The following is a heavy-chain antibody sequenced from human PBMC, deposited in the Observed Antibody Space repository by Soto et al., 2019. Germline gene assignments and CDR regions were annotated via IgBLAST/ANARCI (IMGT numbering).Heavy chain of an antibody. CDR1: GGTFSSYA. V-gene: IGHV1-69*06. J-gene: IGHJ4*02. D-gene: IGHD2-8*01. Sequence: SVKVSCKASGGTFSSYAISWVRQAPGQGLEWMGGIIPIFGTANYAQKFQGRVTITADKSTSTAYMELSSLRSEDTAVYYCAREKYCTNGVCPYSSSRTFDYWGQGTLVTVSS. CDR3: AREKYCTNGVCPYSSSRTFDY. CDR2: IIPIFGTA.